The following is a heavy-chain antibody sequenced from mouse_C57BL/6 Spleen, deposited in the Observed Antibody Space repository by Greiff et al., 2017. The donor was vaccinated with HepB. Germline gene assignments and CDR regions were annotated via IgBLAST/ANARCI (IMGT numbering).Heavy chain of an antibody. CDR2: IYPGDGDT. D-gene: IGHD1-1*01. Sequence: QVQLQQSGPELVKPGASVKISCKASGYAFSSSWMNWVKQRPGKGLEWIGRIYPGDGDTNYNGKFKGKATLTADKSSSTAYMQLSSLTSEDAAVDFCARSGYYGSSYLAYWGQGTLVTVSA. J-gene: IGHJ3*01. CDR1: GYAFSSSW. V-gene: IGHV1-82*01. CDR3: ARSGYYGSSYLAY.